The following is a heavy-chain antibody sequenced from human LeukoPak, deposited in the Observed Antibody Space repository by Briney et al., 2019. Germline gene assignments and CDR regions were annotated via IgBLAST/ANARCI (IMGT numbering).Heavy chain of an antibody. J-gene: IGHJ6*02. CDR2: VNRDGSET. V-gene: IGHV3-7*03. CDR1: GFALSSHW. Sequence: QPGGSLRLSCAASGFALSSHWMTWVRQVPGRGPEWVANVNRDGSETYYLDSVKGRFTISKDNAKNSLYLQMNSLRAEDTALYHCARNNGVDVWGQGTTVIVSS. CDR3: ARNNGVDV.